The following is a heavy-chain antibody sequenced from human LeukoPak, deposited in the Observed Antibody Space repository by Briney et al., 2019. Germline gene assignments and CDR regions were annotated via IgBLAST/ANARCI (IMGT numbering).Heavy chain of an antibody. J-gene: IGHJ4*02. CDR3: ATDLSSGWYSGFDY. D-gene: IGHD6-19*01. CDR2: IDPSGGST. CDR1: GYTFTIYY. Sequence: ASVKVSCKASGYTFTIYYMHWVRQAPGQGLEWMGIIDPSGGSTSYAQKFQGRVTMTRDTSTSTVYMELSSLRSEDTAVYYCATDLSSGWYSGFDYWGQGTLVTVSS. V-gene: IGHV1-46*01.